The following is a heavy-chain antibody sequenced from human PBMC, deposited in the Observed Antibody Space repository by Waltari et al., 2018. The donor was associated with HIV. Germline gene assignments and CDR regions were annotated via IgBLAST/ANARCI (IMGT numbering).Heavy chain of an antibody. Sequence: QVQLPESGPGLVKPSGTLSLTCAVSGASISAHTWWSWVCQSPGKGLEWVGEMSHSGDTNYNPSLESRVTISIDESENQLSLRVTSVTAADTAIYYCARGPTPGGSYRYLDHNWFDPWGQGTLVTVSS. J-gene: IGHJ5*02. CDR2: MSHSGDT. V-gene: IGHV4-4*02. CDR3: ARGPTPGGSYRYLDHNWFDP. D-gene: IGHD1-26*01. CDR1: GASISAHTW.